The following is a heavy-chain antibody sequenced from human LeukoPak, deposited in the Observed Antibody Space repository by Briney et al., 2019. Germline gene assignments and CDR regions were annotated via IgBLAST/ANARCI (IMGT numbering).Heavy chain of an antibody. Sequence: PGESLRLSCAASGFTFSSYWMSWVCQAPGKGLEWVANIKQDGSEKYYVDSVKGRFTISRDNANNSLFLQMNSLRTEDSAVYYCASYGSRSHDYWGQGTLVTVSS. D-gene: IGHD3-10*01. CDR2: IKQDGSEK. V-gene: IGHV3-7*05. J-gene: IGHJ4*02. CDR1: GFTFSSYW. CDR3: ASYGSRSHDY.